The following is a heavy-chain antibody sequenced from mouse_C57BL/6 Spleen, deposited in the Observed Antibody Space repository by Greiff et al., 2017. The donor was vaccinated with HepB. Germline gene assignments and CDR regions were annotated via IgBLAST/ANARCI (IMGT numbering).Heavy chain of an antibody. CDR1: GYTFTSYT. J-gene: IGHJ4*01. Sequence: VQLQQSGAELARPGASVKMSCKASGYTFTSYTMHWVKQRPGQGLEWIGYINPSSGYTKYNQKFKDKATLTADKSSSTADMQLSSLTSEDSAVYYCARYYYDYDVGAMDYWGQGTSVTVSS. CDR3: ARYYYDYDVGAMDY. D-gene: IGHD2-4*01. V-gene: IGHV1-4*01. CDR2: INPSSGYT.